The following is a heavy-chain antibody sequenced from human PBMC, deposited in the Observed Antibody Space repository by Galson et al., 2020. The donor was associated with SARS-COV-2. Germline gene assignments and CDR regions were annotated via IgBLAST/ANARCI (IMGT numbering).Heavy chain of an antibody. CDR1: GGSFSGYY. V-gene: IGHV4-34*01. Sequence: SETLSLTCAVYGGSFSGYYWSWIRQPPGKGLEWIGEINHSGSTNYNPSLKSRVTISVDTSKNQFSLKLSSVTAADTAVYYCARGAYSSSWYLWGFDYWGQGTLVTVSS. J-gene: IGHJ4*02. CDR2: INHSGST. CDR3: ARGAYSSSWYLWGFDY. D-gene: IGHD6-13*01.